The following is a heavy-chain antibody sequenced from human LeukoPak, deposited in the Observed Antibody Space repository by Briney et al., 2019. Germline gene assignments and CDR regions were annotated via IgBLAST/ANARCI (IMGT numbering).Heavy chain of an antibody. CDR3: ARDGLGCSSTSCSPVAVYYYYYYMDV. Sequence: PGRSLRLSCAASGFTFSSYGMHWVRQAPGKGLEWVAVIWYDGSNKYYADSVKGRFTISRDNSKNTLYLQMNSLRAEDTAVYYCARDGLGCSSTSCSPVAVYYYYYYMDVWGKGTTVTVSS. V-gene: IGHV3-33*01. CDR1: GFTFSSYG. D-gene: IGHD2-2*01. J-gene: IGHJ6*03. CDR2: IWYDGSNK.